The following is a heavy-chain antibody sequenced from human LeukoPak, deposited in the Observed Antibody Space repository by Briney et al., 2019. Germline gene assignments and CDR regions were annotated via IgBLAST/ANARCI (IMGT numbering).Heavy chain of an antibody. V-gene: IGHV3-9*02. CDR2: ISWNSGSI. CDR1: GFTSDDYA. J-gene: IGHJ4*02. CDR3: AKGRTGLFDY. D-gene: IGHD1-14*01. Sequence: GGSLRLSCAASGFTSDDYAMHWVRQAPGKGLEWVSGISWNSGSIGYADSVKGRFTISRDNAKNSLYLQMNSLRAEDTALYYCAKGRTGLFDYWGQGTLVTVSS.